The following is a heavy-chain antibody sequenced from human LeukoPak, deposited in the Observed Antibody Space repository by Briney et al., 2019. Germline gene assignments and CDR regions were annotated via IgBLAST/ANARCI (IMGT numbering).Heavy chain of an antibody. Sequence: PGGSLRLSCVASGFTFSTYGMHWVRQAPGKGLEWVAFIRYYGTEKYYADSVKGRFTISRDNSKNTLYLQMNSLRAEDAAVYYCAKDQNFVGWGDGYKSWFDYWGQGTLVTVSS. CDR2: IRYYGTEK. CDR3: AKDQNFVGWGDGYKSWFDY. CDR1: GFTFSTYG. D-gene: IGHD5-24*01. J-gene: IGHJ4*02. V-gene: IGHV3-30*02.